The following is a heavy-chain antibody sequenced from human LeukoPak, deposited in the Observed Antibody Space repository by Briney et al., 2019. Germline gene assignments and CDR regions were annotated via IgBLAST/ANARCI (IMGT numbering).Heavy chain of an antibody. J-gene: IGHJ3*02. D-gene: IGHD6-13*01. CDR2: ISSSSSYI. Sequence: PGGSLRLSCAASRFTFSSYSMNWVRQAPGKGLEWVSSISSSSSYIYYADSVKGRFTISRDNAKNSLYLQMSSLRAEDTAVYYCARAAADAFDIWGQGTMVTVTS. V-gene: IGHV3-21*01. CDR1: RFTFSSYS. CDR3: ARAAADAFDI.